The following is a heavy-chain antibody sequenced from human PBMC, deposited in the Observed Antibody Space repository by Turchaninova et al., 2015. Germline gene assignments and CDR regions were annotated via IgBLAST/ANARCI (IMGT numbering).Heavy chain of an antibody. CDR2: INHTGST. Sequence: QVQLQQWGAGLLKPSETLSLTCAVYGGSFIGYYWSWIRQPPGKGLEWIGEINHTGSTNDNPSLTSRVTMSGDTSKNHFSRKLSYVTAADTAVYYCARENPYCSGGSCYSGRVFFDYWGQGTLVTVSS. J-gene: IGHJ4*02. D-gene: IGHD2-15*01. CDR3: ARENPYCSGGSCYSGRVFFDY. V-gene: IGHV4-34*01. CDR1: GGSFIGYY.